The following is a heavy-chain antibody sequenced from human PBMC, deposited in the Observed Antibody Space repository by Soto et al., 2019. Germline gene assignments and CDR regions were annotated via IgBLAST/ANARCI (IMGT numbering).Heavy chain of an antibody. CDR2: LYYGGTA. J-gene: IGHJ4*02. V-gene: IGHV4-31*03. CDR3: ARIKSLYYKIISYSLDY. D-gene: IGHD3-10*01. Sequence: QVQLQESGPGLVQPSQTLSLTCSVSGDSVSTGGAYWSWIRQLPGKGLEWIGYLYYGGTANYTPSLKSRLTISRDTSKNQFSLKLKSVTAADTAVYYCARIKSLYYKIISYSLDYWGRGPLVTFSS. CDR1: GDSVSTGGAY.